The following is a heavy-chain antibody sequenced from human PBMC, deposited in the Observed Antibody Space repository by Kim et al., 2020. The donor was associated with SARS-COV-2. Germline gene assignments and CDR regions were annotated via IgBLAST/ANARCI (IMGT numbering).Heavy chain of an antibody. CDR2: INSDGSST. Sequence: GGSLRLSCAASGFTFSTYWMHWVRQAPGKGLVWVSRINSDGSSTSYADSVKGRFTISRDNAKNTLYLQMNSLRAEDTAVYYFARDTRDSSSWYFRGYYYYGMDVWGQGPTVTVS. J-gene: IGHJ6*02. CDR1: GFTFSTYW. D-gene: IGHD6-13*01. V-gene: IGHV3-74*01. CDR3: ARDTRDSSSWYFRGYYYYGMDV.